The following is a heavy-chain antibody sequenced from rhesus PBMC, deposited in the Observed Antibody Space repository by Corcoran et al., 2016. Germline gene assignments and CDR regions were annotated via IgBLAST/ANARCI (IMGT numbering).Heavy chain of an antibody. D-gene: IGHD6-13*01. CDR1: GGPISHSYR. CDR2: IYGSSTST. V-gene: IGHV4S10*01. Sequence: QVQLQESGPGVVKPSETLSLTFAVSGGPISHSYRWRWIRQPPGKGLEWIGYIYGSSTSTTYTPSLKSRVTISKDTSKNQFSLKLSSVTAADTAVYYCARGRNVAAGLFDYWGQGVLVTVSS. CDR3: ARGRNVAAGLFDY. J-gene: IGHJ4*01.